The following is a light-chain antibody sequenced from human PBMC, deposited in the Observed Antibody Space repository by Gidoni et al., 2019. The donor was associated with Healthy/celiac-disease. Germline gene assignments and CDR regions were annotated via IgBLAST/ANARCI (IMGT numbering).Light chain of an antibody. J-gene: IGKJ3*01. CDR1: QSLLHSNGYNY. CDR3: RQAIQTPFT. V-gene: IGKV2-28*01. Sequence: DIVMTQSPLSLPVTPGEPASISCRSSQSLLHSNGYNYLDWYLQKPGQSPQLLIYLGSNRASGVTERFSGSGAGTDFTLKSSRVEAEDVGVYYCRQAIQTPFTFGHGTKVDIK. CDR2: LGS.